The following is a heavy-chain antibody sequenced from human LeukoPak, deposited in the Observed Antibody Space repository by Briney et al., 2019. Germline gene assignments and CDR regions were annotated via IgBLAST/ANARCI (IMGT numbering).Heavy chain of an antibody. D-gene: IGHD6-19*01. V-gene: IGHV3-23*01. CDR1: GFPFSSYA. Sequence: PGGSLRLSCAAPGFPFSSYAMGWVRQAPGKGLEWVSTIHGGTYYADSVRGRFTIARDNSKNTLYLQMTSLRADDTALYYCAKGYSSGWYAFDSWGQGTLVTVSS. J-gene: IGHJ4*02. CDR2: IHGGT. CDR3: AKGYSSGWYAFDS.